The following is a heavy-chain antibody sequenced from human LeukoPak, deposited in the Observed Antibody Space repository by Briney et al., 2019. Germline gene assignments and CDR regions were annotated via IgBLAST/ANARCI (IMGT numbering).Heavy chain of an antibody. D-gene: IGHD3-3*01. Sequence: PSETLSLTCTVSGGSIGSGGYYWSWIRQHPGKGLEWIGYIYYSGSTYYNPSLKSRVTISVDTSKNQFSLKLSSVTAADTAVYYCARVGDYDFWSGYPPGDSRQYFDYWGQGTLVTVPS. CDR1: GGSIGSGGYY. J-gene: IGHJ4*02. CDR2: IYYSGST. CDR3: ARVGDYDFWSGYPPGDSRQYFDY. V-gene: IGHV4-31*03.